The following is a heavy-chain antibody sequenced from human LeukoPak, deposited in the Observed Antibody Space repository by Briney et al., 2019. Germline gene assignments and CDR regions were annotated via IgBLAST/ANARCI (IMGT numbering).Heavy chain of an antibody. CDR2: IYYTGST. CDR3: ARNLIPEQLVLNF. J-gene: IGHJ4*02. V-gene: IGHV4-59*01. Sequence: PSETLSLTCTVSGGSISNYYWNWIRQPPGKGLEWIGYIYYTGSTNYNPSLKSRVTMSVDTSKNQFSLNLKSLTPEDTAVYYCARNLIPEQLVLNFWGQGTLVTVSS. CDR1: GGSISNYY. D-gene: IGHD6-13*01.